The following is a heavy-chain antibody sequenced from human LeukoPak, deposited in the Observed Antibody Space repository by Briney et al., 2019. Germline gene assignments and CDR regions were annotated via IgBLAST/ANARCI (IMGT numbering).Heavy chain of an antibody. J-gene: IGHJ5*02. D-gene: IGHD3-22*01. CDR2: ISGMGHDI. CDR1: GLSFSDSY. V-gene: IGHV3-11*04. Sequence: PGGSLRLSCVVSGLSFSDSYMTWIRQTPGMGLESLAYISGMGHDIYYADSVKGRFTISRDNSKNTLSLQMNSLRPEDTAVYYCARGRYYYDSSGYWWFDPWGQGTLVAVSS. CDR3: ARGRYYYDSSGYWWFDP.